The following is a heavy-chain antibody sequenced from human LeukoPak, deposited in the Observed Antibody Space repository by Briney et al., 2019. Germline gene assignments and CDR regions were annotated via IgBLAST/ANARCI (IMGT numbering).Heavy chain of an antibody. J-gene: IGHJ4*02. V-gene: IGHV3-74*01. CDR2: INSDGSFT. D-gene: IGHD5-24*01. CDR1: GFTFSSYW. CDR3: ASLPYGSLAQGY. Sequence: GGSLRFSCAASGFTFSSYWMHWVRQAPGKGLVWVSRINSDGSFTSYVDSVKGRFTIARDNAKNTLYLQMNSLRAEDTAVYYCASLPYGSLAQGYWGQGTLVTVSS.